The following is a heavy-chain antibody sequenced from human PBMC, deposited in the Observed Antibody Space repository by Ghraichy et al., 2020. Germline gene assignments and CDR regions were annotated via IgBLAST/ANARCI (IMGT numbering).Heavy chain of an antibody. V-gene: IGHV4-34*01. D-gene: IGHD4-11*01. J-gene: IGHJ4*02. Sequence: SETLSLTCVVYGASFSGYYWSWIRQPPGKGLEWIGEINQSGSTNYNPSLKSRLTISLDTSKNQFSLNLSSVTAADTAVYYCARLKRAAYSVERGRIWGQGTLVTVSP. CDR2: INQSGST. CDR3: ARLKRAAYSVERGRI. CDR1: GASFSGYY.